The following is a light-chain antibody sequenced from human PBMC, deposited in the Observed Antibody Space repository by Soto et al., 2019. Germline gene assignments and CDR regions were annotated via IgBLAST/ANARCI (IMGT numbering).Light chain of an antibody. V-gene: IGLV2-14*03. CDR3: SSYTTRNTEV. CDR2: DVT. CDR1: SSDVGAFNY. Sequence: QSALTQPASVSGSPGQSISNSCIGTSSDVGAFNYVSWYQHHPGKAPQLIIYDVTSRPSGVSNRFSASKSGNTASLTISGLQAEDEADYYCSSYTTRNTEVFGTGTKLTVL. J-gene: IGLJ1*01.